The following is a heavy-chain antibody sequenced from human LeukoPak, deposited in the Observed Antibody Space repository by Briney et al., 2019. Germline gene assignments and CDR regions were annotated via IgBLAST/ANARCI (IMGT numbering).Heavy chain of an antibody. CDR3: ARNRIVGASNWFDP. V-gene: IGHV3-30-3*01. D-gene: IGHD1-26*01. CDR1: GFTSSSYA. J-gene: IGHJ5*02. CDR2: ISYDGSNK. Sequence: GGSLRLSCAASGFTSSSYAMHWVRQAPGKGLEWVAVISYDGSNKYYADSVKGRFTISRDNSKNTLYLQMNSLRAEDTAVYYCARNRIVGASNWFDPWGQGTLVTVSS.